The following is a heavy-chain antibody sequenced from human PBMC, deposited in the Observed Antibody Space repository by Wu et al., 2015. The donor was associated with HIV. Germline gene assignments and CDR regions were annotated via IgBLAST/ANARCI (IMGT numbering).Heavy chain of an antibody. D-gene: IGHD6-19*01. CDR1: GYTFSSYD. CDR2: MNPRSGNT. Sequence: QVQLVQSGTEVKKPGASVKVSCKASGYTFSSYDINWVRQATGQGLEWMGWMNPRSGNTGYAQKFQGRVTMTRDTSITTAEMEVSSLRSEDTAVYYCARQXAYTSGWYXFDYWGQGTLVTVS. CDR3: ARQXAYTSGWYXFDY. J-gene: IGHJ4*02. V-gene: IGHV1-8*01.